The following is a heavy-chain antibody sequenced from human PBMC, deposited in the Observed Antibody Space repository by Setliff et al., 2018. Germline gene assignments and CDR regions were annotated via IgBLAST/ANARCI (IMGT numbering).Heavy chain of an antibody. Sequence: ASETLSLTCTVSGYSISSGYYWGWIRQPPGKGLEWIGSIYHSGSTYYNPSLKSRVTTSVDTSKNQFSLKLSSVTAADTAVYYCARERDWNDELTFDPWGQGTLVTVSS. CDR3: ARERDWNDELTFDP. CDR2: IYHSGST. V-gene: IGHV4-38-2*02. D-gene: IGHD1-1*01. CDR1: GYSISSGYY. J-gene: IGHJ5*02.